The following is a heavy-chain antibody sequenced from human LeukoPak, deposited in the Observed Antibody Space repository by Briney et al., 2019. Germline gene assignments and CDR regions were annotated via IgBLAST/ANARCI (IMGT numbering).Heavy chain of an antibody. Sequence: GGSLRLSCAASGFTFSSYGMHWVRQAPGKGLEWVAFIRYDGSNKYYADSVKGRFTISRDNSKNTLYLQMNSLRAEDTAVYYCAKGSRGSGSYYIFDYWGQGTLVTVSS. CDR3: AKGSRGSGSYYIFDY. CDR1: GFTFSSYG. J-gene: IGHJ4*02. V-gene: IGHV3-30*02. D-gene: IGHD3-10*01. CDR2: IRYDGSNK.